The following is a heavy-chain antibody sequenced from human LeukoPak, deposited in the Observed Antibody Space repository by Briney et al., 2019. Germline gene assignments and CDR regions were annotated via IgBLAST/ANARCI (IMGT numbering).Heavy chain of an antibody. CDR3: ARDQVAAAGPNPGDY. D-gene: IGHD6-13*01. Sequence: PSETLSLTCAVYGGSFSGYYWSWIRQPPGKGLEWIGEINHSGSTNYNPSLKSRVTISVDTSKNQFSLKLSSVTAEDTAVYYCARDQVAAAGPNPGDYWGQGTLVTVSS. CDR2: INHSGST. CDR1: GGSFSGYY. J-gene: IGHJ4*02. V-gene: IGHV4-34*01.